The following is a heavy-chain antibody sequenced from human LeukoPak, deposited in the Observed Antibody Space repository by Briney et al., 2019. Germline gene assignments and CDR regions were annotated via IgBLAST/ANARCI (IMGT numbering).Heavy chain of an antibody. Sequence: GGSLRLSCAASGFTFRNYYMHWVRQAPGKGLVWVSHIDGDGARTNYADSVKGRFTISRDNAKNTPFLQMNSLRAEDTAVYYCARGEHPYAFDMWGQGTMVTVSS. CDR2: IDGDGART. V-gene: IGHV3-74*01. CDR3: ARGEHPYAFDM. CDR1: GFTFRNYY. J-gene: IGHJ3*02.